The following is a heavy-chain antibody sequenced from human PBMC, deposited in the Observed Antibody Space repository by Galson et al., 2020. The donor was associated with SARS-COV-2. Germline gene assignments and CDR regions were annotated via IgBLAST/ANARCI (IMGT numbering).Heavy chain of an antibody. J-gene: IGHJ6*02. CDR2: INPNSGIT. V-gene: IGHV1-2*02. CDR3: ARHLALDVTPGEYYGLDV. D-gene: IGHD2-15*01. CDR1: GYTFTGHW. Sequence: ASVKVSCKASGYTFTGHWIYWVRQAPGQGLEWMGWINPNSGITKSAEKFQGRVTMTRDTSISTAYMELSRLTSDDTAIYYCARHLALDVTPGEYYGLDVWGQGTTVTVSS.